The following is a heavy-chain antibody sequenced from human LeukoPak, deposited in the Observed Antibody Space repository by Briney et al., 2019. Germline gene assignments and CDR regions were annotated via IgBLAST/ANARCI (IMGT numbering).Heavy chain of an antibody. D-gene: IGHD2-15*01. CDR2: IYYSGST. J-gene: IGHJ4*02. CDR3: ARTYCRGGSCHFDY. Sequence: SETLSLTCTVSGGSISTYCWSWIRQPPGKGLEWIGYIYYSGSTDSNPSLKSRVTISVDTSKNQISLKLSSVTAADTAVYYCARTYCRGGSCHFDYWGQGTLVTVSS. CDR1: GGSISTYC. V-gene: IGHV4-59*08.